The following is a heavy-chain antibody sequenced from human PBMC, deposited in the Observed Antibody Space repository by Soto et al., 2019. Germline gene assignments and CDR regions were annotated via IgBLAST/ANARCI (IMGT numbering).Heavy chain of an antibody. CDR3: ARGRYGDY. V-gene: IGHV1-18*01. Sequence: ASVKVSCKASGGTFSSYAISWVRQAPGQGLEWMGWISAHNGNTDYAQKLQGRVIVTRDTSTSTAYMELRSLISDDTAVYYCARGRYGDYWGQGALVTVSS. CDR1: GGTFSSYA. J-gene: IGHJ4*02. D-gene: IGHD1-1*01. CDR2: ISAHNGNT.